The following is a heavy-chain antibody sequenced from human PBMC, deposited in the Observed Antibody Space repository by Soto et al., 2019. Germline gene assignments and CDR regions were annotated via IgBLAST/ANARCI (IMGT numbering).Heavy chain of an antibody. D-gene: IGHD6-13*01. Sequence: PGESLKISCHCSGYTFSNAWIAWVRQLPGKGLEWMGIIYPGDYETRYSPSFHGKVTISADRSIGTAYLQWSSLEASDSAFYFCARSPRSSPYFDYWGQGALVTVSS. V-gene: IGHV5-51*01. CDR1: GYTFSNAW. CDR3: ARSPRSSPYFDY. J-gene: IGHJ4*02. CDR2: IYPGDYET.